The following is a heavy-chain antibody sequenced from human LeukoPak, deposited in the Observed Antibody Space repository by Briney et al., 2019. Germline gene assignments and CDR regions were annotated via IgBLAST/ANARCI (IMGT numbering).Heavy chain of an antibody. CDR2: IIPIFGTA. CDR3: ARVSLAVAGTSLGPFDY. J-gene: IGHJ4*02. D-gene: IGHD6-19*01. Sequence: SVKVSCKASGGTFSSYAISWVRQAPGQGLEWMGGIIPIFGTANYALKFQGRVTITTDESTSTAYMELSSLRSEDTAVYYCARVSLAVAGTSLGPFDYWGQGTLVTVSS. CDR1: GGTFSSYA. V-gene: IGHV1-69*05.